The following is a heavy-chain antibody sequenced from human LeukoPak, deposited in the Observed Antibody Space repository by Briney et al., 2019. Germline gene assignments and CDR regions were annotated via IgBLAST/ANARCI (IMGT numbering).Heavy chain of an antibody. V-gene: IGHV4-38-2*02. Sequence: SETLSLTCTVSGYSISSGYYWGWIRQPPGKGLEWIGSIYHSGSTYYNPSLKSRVTISVDTSKNQFSLKLSSVTAADTAVYYCARVVYYYDSSGYYPSDYWGRGTLVTVSS. CDR1: GYSISSGYY. D-gene: IGHD3-22*01. J-gene: IGHJ4*02. CDR3: ARVVYYYDSSGYYPSDY. CDR2: IYHSGST.